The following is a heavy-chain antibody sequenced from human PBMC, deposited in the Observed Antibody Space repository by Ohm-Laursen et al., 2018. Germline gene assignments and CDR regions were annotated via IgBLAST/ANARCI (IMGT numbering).Heavy chain of an antibody. D-gene: IGHD4-23*01. Sequence: SLRLSCAASGFSVSTNYMNWARQAPGKGLEWVSEIDRGGNGYYAESVKGRFTISRDNSKNTLYFQMNNLRAEDSAVYYCASYYGGYDPWGQGTLVTVSS. CDR3: ASYYGGYDP. J-gene: IGHJ5*02. CDR2: IDRGGNG. V-gene: IGHV3-53*01. CDR1: GFSVSTNY.